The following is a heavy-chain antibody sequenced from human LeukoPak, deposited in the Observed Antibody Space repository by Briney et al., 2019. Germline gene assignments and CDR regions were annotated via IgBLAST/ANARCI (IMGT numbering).Heavy chain of an antibody. CDR3: AKAGQESGWSPSYPMDV. CDR1: GFTFDDYA. CDR2: ISWNSGSI. V-gene: IGHV3-9*01. D-gene: IGHD6-19*01. J-gene: IGHJ6*02. Sequence: GGSLRLSCAASGFTFDDYAMHWVRQAPGKGLEWVSGISWNSGSIGYADSVKGRFTISRDNAKNSLYLQMNSLRAEDTALYYCAKAGQESGWSPSYPMDVWGQGTTVTVSS.